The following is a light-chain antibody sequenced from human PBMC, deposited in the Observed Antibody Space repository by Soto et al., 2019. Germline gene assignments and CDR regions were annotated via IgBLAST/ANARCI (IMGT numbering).Light chain of an antibody. CDR3: QQSYTTASIT. CDR2: AAS. Sequence: DIQMTQSPSSLSASVGDRVTITCRASQSISRNLNWYQHKPGKAPKLPIYAASSLQNGVPSRFSGGGSGTAFTLSICCLQPEDFGTYYCQQSYTTASITLGQGTRLEI. V-gene: IGKV1-39*01. CDR1: QSISRN. J-gene: IGKJ5*01.